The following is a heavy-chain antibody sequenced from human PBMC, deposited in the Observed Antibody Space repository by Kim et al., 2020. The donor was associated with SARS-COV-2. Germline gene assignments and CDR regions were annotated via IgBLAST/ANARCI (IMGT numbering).Heavy chain of an antibody. CDR2: PIFGTA. CDR3: ASHGSV. J-gene: IGHJ6*02. D-gene: IGHD1-26*01. V-gene: IGHV1-69*01. Sequence: PIFGTANYAQKFQGRVTITADESTSTAYMELSSLRSEDTAVYYCASHGSVWGQGTTVTVSS.